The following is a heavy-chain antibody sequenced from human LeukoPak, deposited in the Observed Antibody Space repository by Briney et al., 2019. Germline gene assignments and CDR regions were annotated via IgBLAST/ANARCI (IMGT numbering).Heavy chain of an antibody. Sequence: PSETLSLTCTVSGGSISSGGYYWSWIRQHPGKGLEWIGYIYYSGSTYYNPSLKSRVTISVDTSKNQFSLKLSSVTAADTAVYYCVRDDGRKIQPLSIGYYYGMDVWGQGTTVTVSS. CDR1: GGSISSGGYY. CDR3: VRDDGRKIQPLSIGYYYGMDV. D-gene: IGHD5-18*01. CDR2: IYYSGST. V-gene: IGHV4-30-4*08. J-gene: IGHJ6*02.